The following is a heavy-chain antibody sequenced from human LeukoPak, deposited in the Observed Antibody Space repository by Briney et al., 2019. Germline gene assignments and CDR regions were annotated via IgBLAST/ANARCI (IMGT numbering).Heavy chain of an antibody. CDR1: GYTFTSYG. Sequence: GASVKVSCKASGYTFTSYGISWVRQAPGQGLEWMGGIIPIFGTANYAQKFQGRVTITTDESMSTAYMELSSLRSEDTAVYYCAVSRRDFWSGYLNNYWGQGTLVTVSS. D-gene: IGHD3-3*01. CDR3: AVSRRDFWSGYLNNY. J-gene: IGHJ4*02. CDR2: IIPIFGTA. V-gene: IGHV1-69*05.